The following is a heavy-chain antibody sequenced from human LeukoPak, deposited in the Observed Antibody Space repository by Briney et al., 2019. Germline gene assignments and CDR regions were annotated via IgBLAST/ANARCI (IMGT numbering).Heavy chain of an antibody. J-gene: IGHJ4*02. Sequence: GGSLRLSCAASGFTFSTYWMSWVRQAPGKGLEWVASIKQDGSEKYYVDSVKGRFTISRDNAKNSLDLQMNSLRPEDTAEYYCPRGSWALCGGQGALVTVSS. V-gene: IGHV3-7*01. CDR3: PRGSWALC. CDR2: IKQDGSEK. CDR1: GFTFSTYW. D-gene: IGHD3-16*01.